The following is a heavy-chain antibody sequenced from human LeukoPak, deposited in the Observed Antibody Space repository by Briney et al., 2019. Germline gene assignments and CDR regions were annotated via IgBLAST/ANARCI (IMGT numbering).Heavy chain of an antibody. CDR3: AKGRAVVADRLELPPSYFDY. D-gene: IGHD2-15*01. CDR2: ISGSGGST. V-gene: IGHV3-23*01. J-gene: IGHJ4*02. CDR1: EFTFRNYG. Sequence: PGGSLRLSCAASEFTFRNYGMSWVRQAPGKGLEWVSAISGSGGSTYYADSVKGRFTISRDNSKNTLYLQMNSLRAEDTAVYYCAKGRAVVADRLELPPSYFDYWGQGTLVTVSS.